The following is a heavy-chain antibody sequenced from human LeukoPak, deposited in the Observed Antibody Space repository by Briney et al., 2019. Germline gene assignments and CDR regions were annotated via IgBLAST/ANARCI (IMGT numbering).Heavy chain of an antibody. CDR2: ISGSGGST. CDR1: GFTFSSYS. Sequence: GGSLRLSCAASGFTFSSYSMNWVRQAPGKGLEWVSAISGSGGSTYYADSVKGRFTISRDNSKNTLYLQMNSLRAEDTAVYYCAKVIDRPPLRYFDWFRGYYYYYYMDVWGKGTTVTISS. D-gene: IGHD3-9*01. J-gene: IGHJ6*03. CDR3: AKVIDRPPLRYFDWFRGYYYYYYMDV. V-gene: IGHV3-23*01.